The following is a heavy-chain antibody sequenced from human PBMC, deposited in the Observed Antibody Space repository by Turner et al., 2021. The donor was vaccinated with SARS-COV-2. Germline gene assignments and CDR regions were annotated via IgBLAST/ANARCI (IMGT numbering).Heavy chain of an antibody. D-gene: IGHD3-3*01. J-gene: IGHJ5*02. Sequence: QVQLVQSGAEVKKPGASGKVSCKASGYTFSGYYMHWVRQAPGQGLEWMGWINPNSGGTNYAQKFQGRVTMTSDTSISTAYMELSRLRSDDTAVYYCARGPRGYDFWSGYPNWFDPWGQGTLVTVSS. CDR1: GYTFSGYY. CDR2: INPNSGGT. CDR3: ARGPRGYDFWSGYPNWFDP. V-gene: IGHV1-2*02.